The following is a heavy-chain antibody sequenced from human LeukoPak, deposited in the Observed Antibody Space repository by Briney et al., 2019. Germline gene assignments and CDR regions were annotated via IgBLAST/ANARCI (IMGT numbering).Heavy chain of an antibody. CDR2: VDYRGGT. Sequence: SETLSLTCSISGASVYSDSSYWTWIRQAPGKGLEWIGYVDYRGGTKYNATLKSRVTISLETSKNQFSLNLNSVIAADTAVYYCAREVATSYYDSGAYYRQTEAFDFWGQGKMVTVSS. D-gene: IGHD3-22*01. V-gene: IGHV4-61*01. CDR3: AREVATSYYDSGAYYRQTEAFDF. CDR1: GASVYSDSSY. J-gene: IGHJ3*01.